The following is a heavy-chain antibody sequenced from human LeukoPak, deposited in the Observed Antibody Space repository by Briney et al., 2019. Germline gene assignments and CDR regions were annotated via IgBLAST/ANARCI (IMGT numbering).Heavy chain of an antibody. Sequence: GGSLRLSCVVTGFTFSYSTMSWVRQAPGKGLEWVAKMKEDGTERFYVDPVKGRFTISRDNAKNSLFLQMNNLRAEDTAVYYCATGGASGGYFQHWGQGTLVTVSS. J-gene: IGHJ1*01. CDR2: MKEDGTER. D-gene: IGHD1-14*01. CDR1: GFTFSYST. CDR3: ATGGASGGYFQH. V-gene: IGHV3-7*05.